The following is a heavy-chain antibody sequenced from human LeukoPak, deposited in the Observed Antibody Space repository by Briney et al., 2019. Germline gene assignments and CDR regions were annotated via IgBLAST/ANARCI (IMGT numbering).Heavy chain of an antibody. CDR2: IYYSGST. J-gene: IGHJ4*02. CDR3: ARQHSGYDDY. Sequence: ESLSLPCPVSGGSIRNSSYYWGWIRPPPGKGLEWIGSIYYSGSTYYNPSLKSRVTISVDTSKNQFSLKLSSVTAADTAVYYCARQHSGYDDYWGQGTLVTVSS. CDR1: GGSIRNSSYY. V-gene: IGHV4-39*01. D-gene: IGHD5-12*01.